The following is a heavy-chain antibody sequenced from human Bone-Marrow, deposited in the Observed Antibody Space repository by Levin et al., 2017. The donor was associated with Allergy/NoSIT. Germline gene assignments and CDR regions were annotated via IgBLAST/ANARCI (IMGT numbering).Heavy chain of an antibody. CDR3: ARVVLTGLERSQYFEY. CDR2: IRPDASEK. Sequence: SLILSFSSSLFSFINYFLMWVRHVPGKGLEWVANIRPDASEKYYGDSVKGRFTLSISHAENSIYVQMNSLRAEDTAVYYCARVVLTGLERSQYFEYWGQGTLVTVSS. CDR1: LFSFINYF. J-gene: IGHJ4*02. V-gene: IGHV3-7*01. D-gene: IGHD3-9*01.